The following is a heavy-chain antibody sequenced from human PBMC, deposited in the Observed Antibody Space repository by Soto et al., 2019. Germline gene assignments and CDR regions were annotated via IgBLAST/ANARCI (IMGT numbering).Heavy chain of an antibody. Sequence: SETLALTCTVSGASVSSGTYYWSWIRQPPGKGLQWIGYIYYTGSTNYNPSLKSRVSTSLDMSKNQFSLKLSSVTPADAAVYFCARTTRYYYVTGGLPRLTIDIWGQGAMVTVSS. V-gene: IGHV4-61*01. J-gene: IGHJ3*02. CDR1: GASVSSGTYY. D-gene: IGHD3-22*01. CDR3: ARTTRYYYVTGGLPRLTIDI. CDR2: IYYTGST.